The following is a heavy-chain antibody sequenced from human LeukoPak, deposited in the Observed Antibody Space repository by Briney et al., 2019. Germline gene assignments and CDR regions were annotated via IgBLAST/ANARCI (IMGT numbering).Heavy chain of an antibody. D-gene: IGHD3-16*02. CDR1: GGTFSSYA. CDR3: ARGVFGGVILAPGMDV. CDR2: IIPIFGTA. Sequence: ASVKVSCKASGGTFSSYAISWVRQAPGQGLEWMGGIIPIFGTANYAQKFQGRVTITADKSTSTAYMELSSLRSEDTAVYYCARGVFGGVILAPGMDVWGQGTTVTVSS. V-gene: IGHV1-69*06. J-gene: IGHJ6*02.